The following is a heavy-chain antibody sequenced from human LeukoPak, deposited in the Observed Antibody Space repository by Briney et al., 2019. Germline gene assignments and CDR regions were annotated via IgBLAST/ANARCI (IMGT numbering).Heavy chain of an antibody. CDR1: GGSFSGYY. V-gene: IGHV4-34*01. CDR3: AADRGYSYGQARMDV. CDR2: INHSGSS. Sequence: PSEALSLTCAVYGGSFSGYYWRGIRQPPGKGLAWIGEINHSGSSNYNPSLKSRVPISVDTSKNQFSLELSSVTAADTAVYYCAADRGYSYGQARMDVWGKGTTVTISS. D-gene: IGHD5-18*01. J-gene: IGHJ6*04.